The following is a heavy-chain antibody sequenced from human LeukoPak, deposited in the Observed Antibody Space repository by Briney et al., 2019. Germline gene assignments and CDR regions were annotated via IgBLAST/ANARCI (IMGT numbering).Heavy chain of an antibody. CDR2: VYNSGST. CDR1: GGSISIYY. J-gene: IGHJ4*02. Sequence: SETLSLTCTVSGGSISIYYWSWIRQPPGKGLEWIGYVYNSGSTNYNPSLKSRVTISVDTSKNQFSLKLSSVTAADTAVYYCASHYAAAGTFDYWGQGTLVTVSS. V-gene: IGHV4-59*01. CDR3: ASHYAAAGTFDY. D-gene: IGHD6-13*01.